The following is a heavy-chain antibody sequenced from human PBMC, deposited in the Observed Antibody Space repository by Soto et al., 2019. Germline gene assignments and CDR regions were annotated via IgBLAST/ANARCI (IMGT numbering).Heavy chain of an antibody. Sequence: QVQLVQSGAEVKKPGASVKVSCKASGYTFTNYYMHWVRQAPGQGLEWMGVINPSGGSTRYAQKLQGRVTMTRDTSTSTVYMELSSLRSEDTTVYYCAREGSNYYGMDVWGQGTTVTVSS. CDR1: GYTFTNYY. V-gene: IGHV1-46*04. J-gene: IGHJ6*02. CDR3: AREGSNYYGMDV. CDR2: INPSGGST.